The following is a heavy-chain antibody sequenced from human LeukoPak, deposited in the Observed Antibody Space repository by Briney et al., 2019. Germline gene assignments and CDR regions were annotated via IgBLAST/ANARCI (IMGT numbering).Heavy chain of an antibody. CDR1: GLTFSNYA. V-gene: IGHV3-23*01. J-gene: IGHJ5*02. Sequence: PGGSLRLSCAASGLTFSNYAMSWVRQAPGRGLEWVSTISGSGGSTYYADSVKGRFTISRDNSKSTLYLQMNSLRAEDTAVYYCAKAGSSSWYHWFDPWGQGTLVTVSS. CDR2: ISGSGGST. CDR3: AKAGSSSWYHWFDP. D-gene: IGHD6-13*01.